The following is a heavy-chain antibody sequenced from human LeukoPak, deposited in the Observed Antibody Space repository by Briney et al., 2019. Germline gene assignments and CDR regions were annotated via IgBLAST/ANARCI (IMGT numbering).Heavy chain of an antibody. V-gene: IGHV3-30*02. CDR1: GFTFSNYG. Sequence: GGSLRLSCVSSGFTFSNYGLHWVRQAPGKGLEWAAFIRFDGSNRYYADSVKGRFTISRDNSKNTLYLHMDSLRREDTAVYYCARGAENDFWSAPLDFWGQGTPVTVSS. CDR3: ARGAENDFWSAPLDF. D-gene: IGHD3-3*01. CDR2: IRFDGSNR. J-gene: IGHJ4*02.